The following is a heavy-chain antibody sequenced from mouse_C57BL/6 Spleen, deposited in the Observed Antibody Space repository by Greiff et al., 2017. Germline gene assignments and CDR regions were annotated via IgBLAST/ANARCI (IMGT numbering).Heavy chain of an antibody. J-gene: IGHJ4*01. CDR1: GYTFTSYG. CDR2: IYPRSGNT. D-gene: IGHD2-4*01. Sequence: QVQLKESGAELARPGASVKLSCKASGYTFTSYGISWVKQRPGQGLEWIGEIYPRSGNTYYNEKFKGKATLTANKSSSTAYMELRSLTSEDSAVYFCARDYDYDDAMDYWGQGTSVTVSS. CDR3: ARDYDYDDAMDY. V-gene: IGHV1-81*01.